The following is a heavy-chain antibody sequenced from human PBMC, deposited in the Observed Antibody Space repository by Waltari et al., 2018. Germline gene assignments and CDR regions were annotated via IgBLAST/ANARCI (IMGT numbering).Heavy chain of an antibody. Sequence: QVQLVQSGAEVKKPGASVKVSCKASGYTFTGYYMHWVRQAPGQGLEWMGGINPNSGGTNYAQKFQGRVTMTRDTSISTAYMELSRLRSDDTAVYYCARVRTYYYDSGWFDPWGQGTLVTVSS. D-gene: IGHD3-22*01. CDR1: GYTFTGYY. CDR2: INPNSGGT. J-gene: IGHJ5*02. V-gene: IGHV1-2*02. CDR3: ARVRTYYYDSGWFDP.